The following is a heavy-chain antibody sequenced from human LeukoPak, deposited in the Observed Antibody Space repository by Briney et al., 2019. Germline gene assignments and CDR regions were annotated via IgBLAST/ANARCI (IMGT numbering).Heavy chain of an antibody. CDR1: GITFSRFW. CDR3: ARRGSSGYYSSFGI. V-gene: IGHV3-7*03. Sequence: GGSLRLSCAASGITFSRFWMSWVRQAPGKGLQWVANINQDGSEKHYVDSVKGRFTISRDNAENSLYPQMNSLRAEDTAVYYCARRGSSGYYSSFGIWGQGTMVTVSS. J-gene: IGHJ3*02. D-gene: IGHD3-22*01. CDR2: INQDGSEK.